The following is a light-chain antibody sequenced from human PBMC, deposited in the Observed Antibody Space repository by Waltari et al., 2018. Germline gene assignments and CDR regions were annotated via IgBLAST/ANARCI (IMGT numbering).Light chain of an antibody. V-gene: IGLV1-51*01. Sequence: QSVLTQLPSVSVAPGQRVTISCSGSSSNIGRSFLSWYQQVPGTAPKLLIYQDNKRPSGVSDRFSGSKAGTSASLAISGLQTGDEADYYCSAWDNSLSTWVFGGGARLTVL. J-gene: IGLJ2*01. CDR3: SAWDNSLSTWV. CDR2: QDN. CDR1: SSNIGRSF.